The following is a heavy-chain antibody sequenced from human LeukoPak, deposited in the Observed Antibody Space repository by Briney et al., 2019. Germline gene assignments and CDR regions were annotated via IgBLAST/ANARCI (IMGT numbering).Heavy chain of an antibody. J-gene: IGHJ4*02. Sequence: SVKVSCKASGGTFSSYAISWVRQAPGQGLEWMGGIIPIFGTANYAQKFRGRVTITTDESTSTAYMELSSLRSEDTAVYYCARGTYYYDSSGYFFDYWGQGTLVTVSS. D-gene: IGHD3-22*01. CDR2: IIPIFGTA. CDR1: GGTFSSYA. CDR3: ARGTYYYDSSGYFFDY. V-gene: IGHV1-69*05.